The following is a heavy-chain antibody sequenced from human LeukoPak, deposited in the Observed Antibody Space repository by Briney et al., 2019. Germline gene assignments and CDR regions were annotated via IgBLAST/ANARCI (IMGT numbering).Heavy chain of an antibody. V-gene: IGHV1-18*01. CDR3: ARDSSRTYSSSWYVDY. J-gene: IGHJ4*02. CDR1: GYTFTSYG. Sequence: GASVKVSCTASGYTFTSYGISWVRQAPGQGLEWMGWTSAYNGNTNYAQKLQGRVTMTTDTSTSTAYMELRSLRSDDTAVYYCARDSSRTYSSSWYVDYWGQGTLVTVSS. CDR2: TSAYNGNT. D-gene: IGHD6-13*01.